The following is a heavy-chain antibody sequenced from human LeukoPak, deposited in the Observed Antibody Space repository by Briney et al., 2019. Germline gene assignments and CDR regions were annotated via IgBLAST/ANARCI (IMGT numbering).Heavy chain of an antibody. D-gene: IGHD1-26*01. V-gene: IGHV3-64D*09. Sequence: GGSLRLSCSASGFTFSRCAMHWVRQGPGKGLEYVSGINDYGSRTHYGDSAKGRFNISRDDSRNTVFLHMNSLRGDDTALYYCIKDLSGSYTFDYWGQGILVTVSS. CDR3: IKDLSGSYTFDY. CDR1: GFTFSRCA. J-gene: IGHJ4*02. CDR2: INDYGSRT.